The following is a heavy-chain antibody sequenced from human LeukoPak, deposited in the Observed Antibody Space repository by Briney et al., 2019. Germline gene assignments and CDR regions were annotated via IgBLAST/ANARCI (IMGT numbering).Heavy chain of an antibody. CDR2: IRGGGGIT. CDR3: AKDTFSESRYGVLDS. V-gene: IGHV3-23*01. Sequence: GGALRLSCAASGFTFSSYAMSWVRQAPGKGLEWVSAIRGGGGITYYADSVKGRFTISRDNSKNTLYLQMSSLRAEDTAVYYCAKDTFSESRYGVLDSWGQGTLVTVSS. CDR1: GFTFSSYA. J-gene: IGHJ4*02. D-gene: IGHD3-10*01.